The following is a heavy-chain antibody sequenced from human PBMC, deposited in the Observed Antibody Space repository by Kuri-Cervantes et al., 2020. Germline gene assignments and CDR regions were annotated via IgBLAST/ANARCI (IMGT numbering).Heavy chain of an antibody. V-gene: IGHV3-11*04. CDR1: GFTFSDYY. Sequence: GESLKISCAASGFTFSDYYMSWIRQAPGKGLEWVSYISSSGSTIYYADSVKGRFTISRDNAKNSLYLQMNSLRDEDTAIYYCARDFGFSYYFLDYWGPGTLVTVSS. CDR3: ARDFGFSYYFLDY. CDR2: ISSSGSTI. J-gene: IGHJ4*02. D-gene: IGHD3-10*01.